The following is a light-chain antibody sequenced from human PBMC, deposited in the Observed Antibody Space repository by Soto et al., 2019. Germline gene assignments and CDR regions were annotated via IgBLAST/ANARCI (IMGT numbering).Light chain of an antibody. V-gene: IGLV2-14*01. Sequence: QSVLTQPASVCGSPGQTITISCSGTSSDVGGYNYVSWYQQHPGKAPKLMLYEVSNRPSGVSNRFSGYKSGYTASLTISGLQAEDEGDYYCSSYTTISTYVFGTGTKVTAL. J-gene: IGLJ1*01. CDR3: SSYTTISTYV. CDR2: EVS. CDR1: SSDVGGYNY.